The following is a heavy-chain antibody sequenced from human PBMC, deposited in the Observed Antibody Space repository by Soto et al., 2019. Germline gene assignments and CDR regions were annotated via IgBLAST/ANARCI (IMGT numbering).Heavy chain of an antibody. Sequence: PSETLSLTCTVSGGSTSSDNYWSWIRQPPGKGLEWIGHIYYSGNTDYNPSLKSRLAISIDTSMNQFSLKLSSVTAADTAVYFCAREGGESSDGLYYFDSWGQGSLVTRLL. D-gene: IGHD3-16*01. CDR3: AREGGESSDGLYYFDS. CDR1: GGSTSSDNY. CDR2: IYYSGNT. V-gene: IGHV4-30-4*01. J-gene: IGHJ4*02.